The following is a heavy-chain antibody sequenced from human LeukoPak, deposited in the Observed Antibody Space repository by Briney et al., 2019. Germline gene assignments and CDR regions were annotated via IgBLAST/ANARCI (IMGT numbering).Heavy chain of an antibody. V-gene: IGHV4-59*01. Sequence: TSETPSLTCTVSGGSISSYYWSWIRQPPGKGLEWIGYIYYSGSTNYNPSLKSRVTISVDTSKNQSSLKLSSVTAADTAVYYCARDSHGYYFDYWGQGTLVTVSS. CDR2: IYYSGST. J-gene: IGHJ4*02. CDR3: ARDSHGYYFDY. CDR1: GGSISSYY.